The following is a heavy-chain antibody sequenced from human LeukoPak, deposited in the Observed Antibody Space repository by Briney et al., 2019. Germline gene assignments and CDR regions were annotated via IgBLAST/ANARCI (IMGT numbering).Heavy chain of an antibody. D-gene: IGHD3-10*01. CDR2: IDWDDDK. Sequence: GSGPALVKPTQTLTLTCTFSGFSLRTRGMCVGWIRQPPGKALEWLSLIDWDDDKYYSTSLKTRLTISKDTSKNQVVLTMTNMDPVDTATYYCARIRVSTMVRGVIGPYDYWGQGTLVTVSS. V-gene: IGHV2-70*01. CDR3: ARIRVSTMVRGVIGPYDY. J-gene: IGHJ4*02. CDR1: GFSLRTRGMC.